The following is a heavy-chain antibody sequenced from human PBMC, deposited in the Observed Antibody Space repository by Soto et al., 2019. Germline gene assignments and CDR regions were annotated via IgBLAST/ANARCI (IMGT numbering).Heavy chain of an antibody. CDR3: ARFVRHQLPTIDF. Sequence: QVQLVQSGAEVKEPGASVRVSCKASGYTFTSYDINWVRQATGQGLEWMGWMNPESRNTGYAQKFQGRVTMTRDTSISTAYMELTSLRSDVTAVYYCARFVRHQLPTIDFWGQVTLVTVSS. CDR2: MNPESRNT. CDR1: GYTFTSYD. V-gene: IGHV1-8*01. J-gene: IGHJ4*02. D-gene: IGHD2-2*01.